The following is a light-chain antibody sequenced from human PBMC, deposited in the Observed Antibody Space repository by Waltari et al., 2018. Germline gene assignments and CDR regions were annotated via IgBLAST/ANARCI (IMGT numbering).Light chain of an antibody. CDR3: SSYAGSNNLV. J-gene: IGLJ3*02. V-gene: IGLV2-8*01. CDR1: SRDVGGHNY. Sequence: QSALTQPPSASGSPGQSVTISCTGTSRDVGGHNYVSWYQQHPGKAPKLMIYEVSKRPSGVPDRFSGSQSGNTASLTVSGLQAEDEADYYCSSYAGSNNLVFGGGTKLTVL. CDR2: EVS.